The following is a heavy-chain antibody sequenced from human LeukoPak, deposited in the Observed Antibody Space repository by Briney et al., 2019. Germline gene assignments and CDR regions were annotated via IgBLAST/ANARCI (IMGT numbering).Heavy chain of an antibody. Sequence: GGSLRLSCEASGFPFDNYGMTWVPHTPGKGLEWVSGVNWRGGSKVYADSVKGRLSISRDNAKNSLYLQMNSLRAEDTALYYCARLAYCGGDCFSGDYYYYMDVWGKGTTVTVSS. J-gene: IGHJ6*03. V-gene: IGHV3-20*04. CDR2: VNWRGGSK. D-gene: IGHD2-21*02. CDR3: ARLAYCGGDCFSGDYYYYMDV. CDR1: GFPFDNYG.